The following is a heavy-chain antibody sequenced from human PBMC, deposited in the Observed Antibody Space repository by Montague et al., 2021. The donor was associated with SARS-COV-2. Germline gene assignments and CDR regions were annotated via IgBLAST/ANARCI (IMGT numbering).Heavy chain of an antibody. CDR2: IYHSGST. D-gene: IGHD3-10*01. CDR3: ARDCYDYGSGSYQGWFDP. J-gene: IGHJ5*02. Sequence: SETLSLTCTVSGYSISSGYYWGWIRQPPGKGLEWIGSIYHSGSTYYNPPLKSRVTISVDTTKNQFSLKLSSVTAADTAVYYCARDCYDYGSGSYQGWFDPWGQGTLVTVSS. V-gene: IGHV4-38-2*02. CDR1: GYSISSGYY.